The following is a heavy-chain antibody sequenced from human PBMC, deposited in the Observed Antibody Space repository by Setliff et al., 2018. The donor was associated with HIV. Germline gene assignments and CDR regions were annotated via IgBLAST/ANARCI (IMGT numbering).Heavy chain of an antibody. J-gene: IGHJ4*02. CDR1: GGSFSDYS. Sequence: ASVKVSCKASGGSFSDYSISWVRQAPGQAFEWMGGIIPMGSLPNFAQSFLGRLTITANRSTTTAYMELSRLTSEDTAVYYCARGQLKPTGYFFDYWGLGTLVTVSS. CDR3: ARGQLKPTGYFFDY. D-gene: IGHD1-1*01. CDR2: IIPMGSLP. V-gene: IGHV1-69*10.